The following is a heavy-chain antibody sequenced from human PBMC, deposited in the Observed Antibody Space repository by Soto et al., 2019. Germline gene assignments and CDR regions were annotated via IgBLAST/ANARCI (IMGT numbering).Heavy chain of an antibody. CDR3: ARALRYCSSTSCSYTDLFDY. CDR1: GFTFSDYY. D-gene: IGHD2-2*01. V-gene: IGHV3-11*06. J-gene: IGHJ4*02. Sequence: GGSLRLSCAASGFTFSDYYMSWIRQAPGKGLEWVSYISSSSSYTNYADSVKGRFTISRDNAKNSLYLQMNSLRAEDTAVYYCARALRYCSSTSCSYTDLFDYWGQGTLVTVSS. CDR2: ISSSSSYT.